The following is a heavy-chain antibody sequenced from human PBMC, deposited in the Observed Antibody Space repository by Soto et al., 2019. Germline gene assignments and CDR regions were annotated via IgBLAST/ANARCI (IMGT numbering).Heavy chain of an antibody. CDR1: GYTFTGYY. CDR3: ARDEGRSSVWFDP. V-gene: IGHV1-2*02. D-gene: IGHD6-19*01. Sequence: GASVKVSCKASGYTFTGYYMHWVRQAPGQGLEWMGWINPNSGGTNYAQKFQGRVTMTRDTSISTAYMELSRLRSDDTAVYYCARDEGRSSVWFDPWGQGTLVTVSS. J-gene: IGHJ5*02. CDR2: INPNSGGT.